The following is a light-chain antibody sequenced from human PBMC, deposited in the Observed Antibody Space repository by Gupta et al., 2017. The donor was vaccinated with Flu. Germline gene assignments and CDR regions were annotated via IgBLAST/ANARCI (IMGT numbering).Light chain of an antibody. CDR2: GAS. CDR1: QNINRD. CDR3: QQYNKWPPRYT. Sequence: RATLSCRASQNINRDLAWYQQKPGQAPRLLFSGASTRATGIPARFSGSGSGTEFTLTISSLQSEDFAVYSCQQYNKWPPRYTFGQGTKLEIK. V-gene: IGKV3-15*01. J-gene: IGKJ2*01.